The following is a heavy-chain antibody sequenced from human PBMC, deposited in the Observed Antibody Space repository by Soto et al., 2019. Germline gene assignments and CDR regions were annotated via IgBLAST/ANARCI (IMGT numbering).Heavy chain of an antibody. J-gene: IGHJ6*02. V-gene: IGHV1-2*04. CDR1: GYTFTGYY. Sequence: GASVKVSCKASGYTFTGYYMPWVRQAPGQGLEWMGWINPNSGGTNYAQKFQGWVTMTRDTSISTAYMELSRLRSDDTAVYYCARSSKQIVVVPAAPGGYYGMDVWGQGTTVTSP. CDR3: ARSSKQIVVVPAAPGGYYGMDV. D-gene: IGHD2-2*01. CDR2: INPNSGGT.